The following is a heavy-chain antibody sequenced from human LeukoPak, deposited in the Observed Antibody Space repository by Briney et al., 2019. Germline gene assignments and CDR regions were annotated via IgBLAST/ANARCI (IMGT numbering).Heavy chain of an antibody. CDR2: IYGGGNI. CDR1: GFTFRNYG. D-gene: IGHD5-24*01. CDR3: ARGAGYNYPYYFDY. Sequence: PGGSLRLSCAASGFTFRNYGMNWVRQAPGKGLEWVSVIYGGGNIYYADSVKGRFTISRDNSKNTLYLQMNSLRAEDTAVYYCARGAGYNYPYYFDYWGQGTLVTVSS. V-gene: IGHV3-53*01. J-gene: IGHJ4*02.